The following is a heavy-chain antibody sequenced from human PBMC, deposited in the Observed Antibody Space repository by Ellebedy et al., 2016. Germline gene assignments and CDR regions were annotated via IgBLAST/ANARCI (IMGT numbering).Heavy chain of an antibody. V-gene: IGHV1-46*01. Sequence: ASVKVSCKASGYTFTSYYMHWVRQAPGQGLEWMGIINPSGGSTSYAQKFQGRVTMTTDTSTSTAYMELRSLRSDDTAVYYCARGYSSGWYVYGTDYFDYWGQGTLVTVSS. CDR2: INPSGGST. CDR3: ARGYSSGWYVYGTDYFDY. D-gene: IGHD6-19*01. CDR1: GYTFTSYY. J-gene: IGHJ4*02.